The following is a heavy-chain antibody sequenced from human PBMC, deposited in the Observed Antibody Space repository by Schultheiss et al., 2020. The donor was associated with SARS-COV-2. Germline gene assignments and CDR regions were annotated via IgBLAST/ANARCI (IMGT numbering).Heavy chain of an antibody. Sequence: GESLKISCAASGFTFSSYGMHWVRQAPGKGLEWVAVISYDGSNKYYADSVKGRFTISRDNSKNTLYLQMNSLRAEDTAVYYCAKSDSSGWYVIRYYYYGMDVWGQGTTVTVSS. CDR2: ISYDGSNK. CDR1: GFTFSSYG. V-gene: IGHV3-30*18. D-gene: IGHD6-19*01. CDR3: AKSDSSGWYVIRYYYYGMDV. J-gene: IGHJ6*02.